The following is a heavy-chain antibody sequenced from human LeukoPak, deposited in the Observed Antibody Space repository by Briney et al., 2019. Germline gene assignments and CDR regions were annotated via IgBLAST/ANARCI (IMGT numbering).Heavy chain of an antibody. J-gene: IGHJ4*02. Sequence: GGSLRLSCAAFGFTFSDYYMSWIRQAPGKGLEWVSYISSSGSTIYYADSVKGRFTITRDNAKNSLYLQMNSLRAEDTAVYYCAGTRYLLGYCSSTSCRDRDYWGQGTLVTVSS. CDR3: AGTRYLLGYCSSTSCRDRDY. CDR1: GFTFSDYY. CDR2: ISSSGSTI. D-gene: IGHD2-2*01. V-gene: IGHV3-11*01.